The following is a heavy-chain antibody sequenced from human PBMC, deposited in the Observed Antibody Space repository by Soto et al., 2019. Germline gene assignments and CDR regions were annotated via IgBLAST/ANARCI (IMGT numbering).Heavy chain of an antibody. V-gene: IGHV3-23*01. D-gene: IGHD3-22*01. J-gene: IGHJ6*02. Sequence: EVQLLESGGGLVQPGGSLRLSCAASGFTFSSHAMSWVRQAPGKGLEWVSAISGSGGSTYYADSVKGRFTISRDNSKNTLYLQMSSLRAEDTAVYYCATGDSSGTDYYYYGMDVWGQGTTVIVSS. CDR2: ISGSGGST. CDR3: ATGDSSGTDYYYYGMDV. CDR1: GFTFSSHA.